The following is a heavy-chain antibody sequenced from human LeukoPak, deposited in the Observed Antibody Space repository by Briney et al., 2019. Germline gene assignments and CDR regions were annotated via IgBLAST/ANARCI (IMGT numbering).Heavy chain of an antibody. Sequence: ASVKVSCKASGYTFTSYYMHWVRQAPGQGLEWMGIINPSGGSTSYAQKFQGRVTMTRDTSTSTVYMELSSLRSEDTAVYYCAREGETVLMVYAMPLDYWGQGTLVTVSS. CDR2: INPSGGST. J-gene: IGHJ4*02. V-gene: IGHV1-46*03. CDR1: GYTFTSYY. D-gene: IGHD2-8*01. CDR3: AREGETVLMVYAMPLDY.